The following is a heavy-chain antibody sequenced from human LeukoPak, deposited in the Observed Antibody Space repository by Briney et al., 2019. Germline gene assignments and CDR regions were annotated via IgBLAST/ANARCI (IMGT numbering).Heavy chain of an antibody. V-gene: IGHV3-7*01. D-gene: IGHD3-10*01. CDR1: GFTFSSYW. J-gene: IGHJ3*02. CDR2: IKQDGSER. CDR3: ARDSQPIFTLDREVSTSDAFDI. Sequence: GGSLRLSCAASGFTFSSYWMSWVRQAPGKGLEWVANIKQDGSERYYVDSVKGRFTISRDNGKNLLYLQMNSLRAEDTAVYYCARDSQPIFTLDREVSTSDAFDIWGQGTMVTVSS.